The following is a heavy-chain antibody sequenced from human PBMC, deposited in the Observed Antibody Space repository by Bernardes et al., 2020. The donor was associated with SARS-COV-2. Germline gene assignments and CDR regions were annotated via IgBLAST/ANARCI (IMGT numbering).Heavy chain of an antibody. CDR3: ARGGLKNSSSASRFRAFDI. Sequence: SETLSLTCAVYGGSLSDHYWSWIRQTPGQGLEWIGEINHAGSTNYNPSLKSRVTISVDTSKNQFSVKLNSVTAADTAVYYCARGGLKNSSSASRFRAFDIWGLGTPVTVSS. CDR1: GGSLSDHY. CDR2: INHAGST. V-gene: IGHV4-34*01. D-gene: IGHD6-13*01. J-gene: IGHJ3*02.